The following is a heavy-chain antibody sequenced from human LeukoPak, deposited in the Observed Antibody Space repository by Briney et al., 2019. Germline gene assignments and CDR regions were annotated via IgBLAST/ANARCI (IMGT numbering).Heavy chain of an antibody. V-gene: IGHV3-23*01. D-gene: IGHD2-15*01. CDR2: ISAGSSNK. CDR3: AKGKAVVGAAGPDY. Sequence: GGSLRLSCAASGFTFSGFAMIWVRQAPGKGLQRVSSISAGSSNKYYADSVKGRFTISGDNSKNALYLQMNSLRAEDTAIYYCAKGKAVVGAAGPDYWGQGTLVTVSS. CDR1: GFTFSGFA. J-gene: IGHJ4*02.